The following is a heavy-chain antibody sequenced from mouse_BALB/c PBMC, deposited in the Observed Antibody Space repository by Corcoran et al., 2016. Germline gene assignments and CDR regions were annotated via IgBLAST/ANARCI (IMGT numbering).Heavy chain of an antibody. Sequence: QIQLVQSGPELKKPGETVKIPCKASGYTFTNYGMNWVKQAPGKGLKWMGWINTYTGEPTYADDFKGRFTFSLETSASTAYLQINNLKNEDTATYFCARGNYRSYYYAMDYWGQGTSVTVSS. D-gene: IGHD2-14*01. CDR3: ARGNYRSYYYAMDY. J-gene: IGHJ4*01. V-gene: IGHV9-3-1*01. CDR1: GYTFTNYG. CDR2: INTYTGEP.